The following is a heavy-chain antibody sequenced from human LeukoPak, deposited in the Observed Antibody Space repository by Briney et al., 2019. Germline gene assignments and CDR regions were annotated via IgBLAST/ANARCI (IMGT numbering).Heavy chain of an antibody. J-gene: IGHJ4*02. D-gene: IGHD4-11*01. Sequence: PGGSLRLSCVVSGFTFNKYYMHWVRQAPGRGLVWVSRINIDGRDTSYADSVRGRFTMSRGNAKNTLYLQMNSLRPEDTAVYYCTRDMTTADLDYWGQGALVTVSS. CDR2: INIDGRDT. V-gene: IGHV3-74*01. CDR1: GFTFNKYY. CDR3: TRDMTTADLDY.